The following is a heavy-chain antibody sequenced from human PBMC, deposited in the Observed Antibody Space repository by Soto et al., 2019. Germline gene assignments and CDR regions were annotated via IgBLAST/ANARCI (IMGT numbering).Heavy chain of an antibody. V-gene: IGHV3-53*02. CDR3: ARDPGRDYYDRSGYPGD. CDR2: IYSGGST. J-gene: IGHJ4*02. Sequence: EVQLVETGGGLIQPGGSLRLSCAASGFTVSSNYMSWVRPAPVKGLEWVSVIYSGGSTYYADSVKGRFTISRDNSKNTLYLQMNSLRAEDTAVYYCARDPGRDYYDRSGYPGDWGQGTLVTVSS. D-gene: IGHD3-22*01. CDR1: GFTVSSNY.